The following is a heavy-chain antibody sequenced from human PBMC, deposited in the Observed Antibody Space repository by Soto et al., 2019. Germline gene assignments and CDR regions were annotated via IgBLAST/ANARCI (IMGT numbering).Heavy chain of an antibody. CDR2: ISYNLNT. J-gene: IGHJ6*02. CDR3: AAVVPYWHGVDV. Sequence: SETLSPTCTVTGGYVNSYYWSWLRQPPGKGLELIWYISYNLNTNYNPSLKSRVTISVDTSKNQFSLRLNSVTAADTAVYSCAAVVPYWHGVDVWGHGTTDPVSS. V-gene: IGHV4-59*02. D-gene: IGHD2-2*01. CDR1: GGYVNSYY.